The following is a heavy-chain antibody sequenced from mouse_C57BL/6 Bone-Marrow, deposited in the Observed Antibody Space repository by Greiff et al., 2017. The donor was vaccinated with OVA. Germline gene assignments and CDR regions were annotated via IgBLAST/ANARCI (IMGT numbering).Heavy chain of an antibody. V-gene: IGHV14-4*01. CDR2: IDPENGDT. CDR3: TTYYDYDYAMDY. J-gene: IGHJ4*01. Sequence: VQLQQSGAELVRPGASVKLSCTASGFNIKDDYMHWVKQRPEQGLEWIGWIDPENGDTEYASKFKGKATITADTSSNTAYLQLSSLTSEDTAVYYCTTYYDYDYAMDYWGQGTSVTVSS. D-gene: IGHD2-4*01. CDR1: GFNIKDDY.